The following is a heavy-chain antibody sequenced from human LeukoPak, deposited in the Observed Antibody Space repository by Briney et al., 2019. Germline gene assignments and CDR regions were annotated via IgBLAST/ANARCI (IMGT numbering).Heavy chain of an antibody. CDR1: GDSISRSTYY. CDR2: VYYGRSP. D-gene: IGHD6-25*01. CDR3: ARSSGTGTFSY. J-gene: IGHJ4*02. Sequence: SETLSLTCTVSGDSISRSTYYWAWIRQPPGKGMEWIGSVYYGRSPYFNPSLESRATISVDTSKNHFSLKMSSVTAADTAVYYCARSSGTGTFSYWGQGTLVTVSS. V-gene: IGHV4-39*02.